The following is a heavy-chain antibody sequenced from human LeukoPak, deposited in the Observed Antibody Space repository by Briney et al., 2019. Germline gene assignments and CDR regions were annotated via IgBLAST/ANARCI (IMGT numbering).Heavy chain of an antibody. V-gene: IGHV1-2*02. J-gene: IGHJ5*01. CDR3: ARPKGYCSGGSCYPRYNWFDP. D-gene: IGHD2-15*01. Sequence: GASVKVSCKASGYTFTGYYMHWVRQAPGQGLEWMGWINPNSGGTNYAQKFQGRVTMTRDTSISTAYMELSRLRSDDTAVYYCARPKGYCSGGSCYPRYNWFDPWGKGTTVTISS. CDR1: GYTFTGYY. CDR2: INPNSGGT.